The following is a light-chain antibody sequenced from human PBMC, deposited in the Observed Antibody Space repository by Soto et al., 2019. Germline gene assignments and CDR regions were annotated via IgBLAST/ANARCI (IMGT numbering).Light chain of an antibody. Sequence: QSALTQPASVSGSPGQSITISCTGTSSDVGGYNYVSWYQQHPGKAPKLMIYDVSNRPSGVSNRFSGSKSGNTASLTISGLQAEDEADYYCSSYTSSSTLGVFGGGTKAHRP. CDR1: SSDVGGYNY. CDR3: SSYTSSSTLGV. V-gene: IGLV2-14*01. J-gene: IGLJ2*01. CDR2: DVS.